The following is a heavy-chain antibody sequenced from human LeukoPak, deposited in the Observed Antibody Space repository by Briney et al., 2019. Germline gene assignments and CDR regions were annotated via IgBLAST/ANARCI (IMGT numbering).Heavy chain of an antibody. J-gene: IGHJ3*02. CDR3: ARGLVGSTGGFDI. Sequence: SETLSLTCTVSGGSLSSYYWSCIRQPPGKGLEWIGYINYSGSTNYNPSLKSRVTISLDTSKNQFSLKLSSVTGADTAVYYCARGLVGSTGGFDIWGQGTMVTVSS. CDR1: GGSLSSYY. V-gene: IGHV4-59*01. CDR2: INYSGST. D-gene: IGHD1-14*01.